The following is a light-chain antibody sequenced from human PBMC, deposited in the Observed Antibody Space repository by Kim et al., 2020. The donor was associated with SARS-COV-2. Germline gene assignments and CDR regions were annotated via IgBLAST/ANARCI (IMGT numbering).Light chain of an antibody. Sequence: QSALTQPASVSGSPGQSITISCTGTSSDVGGYNYVSWYQQHPGKAPKLMIYDVSKRPSGVSNRFSGSKSGNTASLTNSGLQAEDEADYYCSSYTSSSTYVFGTGIKVTVL. J-gene: IGLJ1*01. CDR1: SSDVGGYNY. CDR2: DVS. CDR3: SSYTSSSTYV. V-gene: IGLV2-14*01.